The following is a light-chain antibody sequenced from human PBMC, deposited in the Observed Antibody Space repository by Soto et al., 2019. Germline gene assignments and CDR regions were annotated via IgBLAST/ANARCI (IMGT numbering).Light chain of an antibody. J-gene: IGKJ4*01. CDR3: MQATHLPLT. CDR1: QSLLHSDGNTY. V-gene: IGKV2-30*02. Sequence: DVVMTQSPLSLPVTLGQPASISCRSSQSLLHSDGNTYLNWFQQRPGQSPRRLIYKVSNRDSGVPDRFSGSGSGTDFTLKISRVEADDVGVYYCMQATHLPLTFGGGTKVEIK. CDR2: KVS.